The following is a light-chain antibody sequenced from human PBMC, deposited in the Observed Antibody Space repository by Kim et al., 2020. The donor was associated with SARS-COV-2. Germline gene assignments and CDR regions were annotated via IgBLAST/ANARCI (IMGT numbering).Light chain of an antibody. V-gene: IGKV1-9*01. CDR1: QGSSSS. CDR3: QQLNSFPFT. CDR2: AAS. Sequence: ASVGDRVTITCRASQGSSSSLAWYQQKPGKAPKLLIYAASTLQSGFPSRFSGSGSGTDFTLTIDSLQPEDFATYYCQQLNSFPFTFGQGTRLEIK. J-gene: IGKJ5*01.